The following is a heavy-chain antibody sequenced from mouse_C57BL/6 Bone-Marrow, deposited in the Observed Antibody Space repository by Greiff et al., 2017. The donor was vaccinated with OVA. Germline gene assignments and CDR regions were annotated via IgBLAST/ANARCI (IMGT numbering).Heavy chain of an antibody. V-gene: IGHV1-54*01. J-gene: IGHJ2*01. D-gene: IGHD1-1*01. CDR3: ARTHYYGSSWYYFDY. CDR2: INPGSGGP. Sequence: VQLQQSGAELVRPGTSVKVSCKASGYAFTNYLIEWVKQRPGQGLEWIGVINPGSGGPNYNEKFKGKATLTADKSSSTAYMQLSSLTSEDSAVYFCARTHYYGSSWYYFDYWGQGTTLTVSS. CDR1: GYAFTNYL.